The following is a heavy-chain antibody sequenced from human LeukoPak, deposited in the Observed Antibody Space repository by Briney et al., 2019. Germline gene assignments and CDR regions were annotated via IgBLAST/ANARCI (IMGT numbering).Heavy chain of an antibody. V-gene: IGHV1-18*01. D-gene: IGHD4-23*01. CDR2: ISAYNGNT. J-gene: IGHJ3*02. CDR1: VYTFTSYG. CDR3: ARAESLYGGNLAAAFDI. Sequence: ASVKVSCKASVYTFTSYGISWVRQAPGQGLEWMGWISAYNGNTNYEQKFQGRVTMTTDTSTSTAYMELRSLRSDDTALYYCARAESLYGGNLAAAFDIWGQGTMVTVSS.